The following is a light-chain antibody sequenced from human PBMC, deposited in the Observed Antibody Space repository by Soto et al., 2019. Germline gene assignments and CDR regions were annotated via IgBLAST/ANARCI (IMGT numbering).Light chain of an antibody. V-gene: IGLV1-44*01. CDR2: RNH. CDR3: AAWDDSLRAVV. Sequence: QSVLTQSPSASGTPGQRVTISCSGSRSNIGTYTVNWYQQLPGTAPTLLISRNHQRPSGVPDRFSGSKSGTSASLAISGPQSEDEADYYCAAWDDSLRAVVFGGGTQLTVL. CDR1: RSNIGTYT. J-gene: IGLJ2*01.